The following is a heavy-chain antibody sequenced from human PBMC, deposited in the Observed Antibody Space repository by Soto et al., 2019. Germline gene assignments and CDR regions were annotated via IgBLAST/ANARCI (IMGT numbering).Heavy chain of an antibody. Sequence: QVQLQESGPGLVKPSETLSLTCTVSGGSVTNHHLSWIRQPPGKGLEWMGYINYSGSTNYNPSLSSRVTMSVDPSNSQFSPKLSSVTAADTAVYYCATYISGGGGRGYWGQGTLVTVSS. V-gene: IGHV4-59*08. D-gene: IGHD3-22*01. J-gene: IGHJ4*02. CDR2: INYSGST. CDR3: ATYISGGGGRGY. CDR1: GGSVTNHH.